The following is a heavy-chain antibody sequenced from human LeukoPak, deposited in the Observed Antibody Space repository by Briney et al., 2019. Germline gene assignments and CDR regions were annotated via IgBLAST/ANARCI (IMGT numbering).Heavy chain of an antibody. CDR1: GFTFSSYG. Sequence: GGSLRLSCAASGFTFSSYGMHWVRQAPGKGLEWVAVISYDGSNKYYADSVKGRFTISRDNSKNTLYLQMNSLRAEDTAVYYCARDPGIVVVTATPGRDDYWGQGTLVTVSS. CDR3: ARDPGIVVVTATPGRDDY. D-gene: IGHD2-21*02. V-gene: IGHV3-30*03. CDR2: ISYDGSNK. J-gene: IGHJ4*02.